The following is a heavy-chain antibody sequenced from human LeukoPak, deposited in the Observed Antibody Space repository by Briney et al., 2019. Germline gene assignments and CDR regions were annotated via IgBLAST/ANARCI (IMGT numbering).Heavy chain of an antibody. CDR3: AKEGRLGEPGDY. V-gene: IGHV4-61*02. D-gene: IGHD3-16*01. CDR2: ICTSGST. J-gene: IGHJ4*02. Sequence: PSETLSLTCTVSGGSISSGSYYWSWIRQPAGKGLEWIGRICTSGSTNYNPSLKSRVTMSVDTSKNQFSLKLSSVTAADTAVYYCAKEGRLGEPGDYWGQGTLVTVSS. CDR1: GGSISSGSYY.